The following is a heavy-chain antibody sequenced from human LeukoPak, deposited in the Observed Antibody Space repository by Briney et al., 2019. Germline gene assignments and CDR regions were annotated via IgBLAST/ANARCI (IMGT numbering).Heavy chain of an antibody. CDR1: GFTFDDYG. CDR2: INWNGGST. D-gene: IGHD2-15*01. V-gene: IGHV3-20*04. J-gene: IGHJ3*02. CDR3: ARGVVVAASIADAFDI. Sequence: GGSLRLSCAASGFTFDDYGMSWVRQAPGKGLEWVSGINWNGGSTVYADSVKGRFTISRDNAKNSLYLQMNSLRAEDTALYYCARGVVVAASIADAFDIWGQGTMLTVSS.